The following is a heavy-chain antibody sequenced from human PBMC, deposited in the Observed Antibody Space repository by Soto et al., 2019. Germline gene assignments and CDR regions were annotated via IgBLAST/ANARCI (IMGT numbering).Heavy chain of an antibody. J-gene: IGHJ4*02. CDR1: GFTFSSHT. CDR2: ISYDGSNK. D-gene: IGHD3-22*01. V-gene: IGHV3-30-3*01. CDR3: ARDSYDSSGYSAPFDY. Sequence: PGGSLRLSCAASGFTFSSHTMHWVRQAPGKGLEWLAVISYDGSNKYYADSVKGRFTISRDNSKNTLYLQMNSLRAEDTAVYYCARDSYDSSGYSAPFDYWGQGTLVTVSS.